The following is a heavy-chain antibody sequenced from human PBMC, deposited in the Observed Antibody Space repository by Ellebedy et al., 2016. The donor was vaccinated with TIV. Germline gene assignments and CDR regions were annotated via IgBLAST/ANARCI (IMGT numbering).Heavy chain of an antibody. Sequence: PGGSLRLSCAASGFTFSSYSMNWVRQAPGKGLEWVSSISSSNHYIYYADSVKGRFTISRDNAKNSLYLQMNSLRAEGTAVFYCARELAAAGFFDYWGQGTLVTVSS. V-gene: IGHV3-21*01. J-gene: IGHJ4*02. CDR2: ISSSNHYI. CDR1: GFTFSSYS. D-gene: IGHD6-13*01. CDR3: ARELAAAGFFDY.